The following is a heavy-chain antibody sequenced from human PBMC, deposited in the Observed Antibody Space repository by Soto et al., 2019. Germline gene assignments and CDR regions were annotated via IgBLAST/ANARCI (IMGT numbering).Heavy chain of an antibody. CDR1: GYTFTSYD. CDR2: MNPNSGNT. D-gene: IGHD3-3*01. Sequence: GASVKVSCKASGYTFTSYDINRVRQATGQGLEWMGWMNPNSGNTGYAQKFQGRVTMTRNTSISTAYMELSSLRSEDTAVYYCARGYDGVPYDFWSGTSEEYYYYYYMDVWGKGTTVTVSS. V-gene: IGHV1-8*01. CDR3: ARGYDGVPYDFWSGTSEEYYYYYYMDV. J-gene: IGHJ6*03.